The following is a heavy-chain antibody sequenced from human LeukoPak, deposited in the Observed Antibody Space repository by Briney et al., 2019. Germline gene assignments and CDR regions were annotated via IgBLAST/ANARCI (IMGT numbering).Heavy chain of an antibody. Sequence: ASVKVSCRASGYTFTSYGISWVRQAPGQGLEWMGWISAYNGNTNYAQKLQGRVTMTTDTSTSTAYMELRSLRSDDTAVYYCARVGYDILTGYRGDFDPWGQGTLVTVSS. CDR1: GYTFTSYG. CDR3: ARVGYDILTGYRGDFDP. CDR2: ISAYNGNT. V-gene: IGHV1-18*01. J-gene: IGHJ5*02. D-gene: IGHD3-9*01.